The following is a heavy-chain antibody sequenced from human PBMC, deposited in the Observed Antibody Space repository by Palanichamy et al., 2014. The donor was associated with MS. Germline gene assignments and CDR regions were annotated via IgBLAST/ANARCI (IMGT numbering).Heavy chain of an antibody. V-gene: IGHV4-59*01. CDR1: GGSFDIYY. J-gene: IGHJ4*02. D-gene: IGHD3-10*01. CDR3: AGFRAGGF. Sequence: QVHLQESGPGLVKPSETLSLTCLVSGGSFDIYYWSWFRQPPGKGLEWIGYVFDSGITSYNTSLQSRVTISLDTSKKQFSLNLHSVTAADTAVNYCAGFRAGGFWGQGTLVTVSS. CDR2: VFDSGIT.